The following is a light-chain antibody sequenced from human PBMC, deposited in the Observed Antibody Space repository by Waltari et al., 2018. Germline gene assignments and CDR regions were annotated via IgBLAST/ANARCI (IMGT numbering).Light chain of an antibody. V-gene: IGLV2-11*01. CDR3: SSYRGGITWV. CDR2: ADT. CDR1: TSAVVAYDL. Sequence: QSALTQPRSVSGSPGQSLTLSCTGTTSAVVAYDLVSWFQQHPGTAPKLLIYADTKPPSGVPDRFSGSKSGTTASLTISGLQPEDEADYYCSSYRGGITWVFGGGTKLTVL. J-gene: IGLJ3*02.